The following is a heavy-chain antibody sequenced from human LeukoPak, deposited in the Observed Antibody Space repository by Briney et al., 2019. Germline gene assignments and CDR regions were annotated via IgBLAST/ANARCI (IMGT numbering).Heavy chain of an antibody. J-gene: IGHJ4*02. Sequence: SVKVSCKGSGGTFSSYGISWVRQAPGQGLEWMRGIIPIFGTPNSAQKFQARVTITADESTSTAYMELSSLRSEDTAVYYCARGYYYDSSAYYGWGQGTLVTVSS. CDR1: GGTFSSYG. CDR2: IIPIFGTP. CDR3: ARGYYYDSSAYYG. D-gene: IGHD3-22*01. V-gene: IGHV1-69*13.